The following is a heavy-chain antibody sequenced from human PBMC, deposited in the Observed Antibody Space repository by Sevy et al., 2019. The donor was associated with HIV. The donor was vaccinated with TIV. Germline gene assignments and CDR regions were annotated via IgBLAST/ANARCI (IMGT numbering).Heavy chain of an antibody. J-gene: IGHJ4*02. CDR1: GFTFAKYS. Sequence: GGSLRLSCAASGFTFAKYSMSWVRQAPGKGLEWVSTFSFGCGRINYADSVKGRFTISRDDSKKTLFLQMNSLRAEDTATYFCAREGCTQPHDYWGQGTRVTVSS. D-gene: IGHD2-8*01. CDR2: FSFGCGRI. CDR3: AREGCTQPHDY. V-gene: IGHV3-23*01.